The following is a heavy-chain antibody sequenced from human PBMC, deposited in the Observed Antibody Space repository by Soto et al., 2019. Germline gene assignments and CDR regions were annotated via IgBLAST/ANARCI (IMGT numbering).Heavy chain of an antibody. J-gene: IGHJ4*02. Sequence: QLQLQESGPGLVKPSETLSLTCTVSGGSISSSSYYWGWIRQPPGKGLEWIGSIYYSGSTYYNPSLKSRVTISVDTSKNQFSLKLSSVTAADTAVYYCARQGVLWFGELHQGEPFDYWGQGTLVTVSS. CDR2: IYYSGST. CDR3: ARQGVLWFGELHQGEPFDY. CDR1: GGSISSSSYY. V-gene: IGHV4-39*01. D-gene: IGHD3-10*01.